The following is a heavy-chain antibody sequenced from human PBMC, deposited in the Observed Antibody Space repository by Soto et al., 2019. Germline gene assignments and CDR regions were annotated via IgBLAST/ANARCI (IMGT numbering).Heavy chain of an antibody. CDR2: IFHDGSKT. CDR1: GFSFSSHG. J-gene: IGHJ5*02. CDR3: ARDPNTDYWFDP. D-gene: IGHD4-17*01. Sequence: GGSLRLSCAASGFSFSSHGMHWVRQAPGKGLEWVALIFHDGSKTSYADSVKGRFTISRDNSKNTLYLQMNSLRAEDTAVYYCARDPNTDYWFDPWGQGTLVTVSS. V-gene: IGHV3-33*01.